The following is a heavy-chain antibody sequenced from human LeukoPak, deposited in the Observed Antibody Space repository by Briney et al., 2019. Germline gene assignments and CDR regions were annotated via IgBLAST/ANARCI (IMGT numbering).Heavy chain of an antibody. J-gene: IGHJ5*02. CDR2: INGGGKT. V-gene: IGHV4-34*01. CDR1: GGSSSVYF. Sequence: SETLSLTYAVNGGSSSVYFCSWIRQSPGKGLEWIGEINGGGKTDYNPSLKSRVSMSVDTSKNQFSLRLTSVTAADTAIYYCARRPYGLIRGIGGPTGHWFEAWGQGTLVSVSS. CDR3: ARRPYGLIRGIGGPTGHWFEA. D-gene: IGHD3-16*01.